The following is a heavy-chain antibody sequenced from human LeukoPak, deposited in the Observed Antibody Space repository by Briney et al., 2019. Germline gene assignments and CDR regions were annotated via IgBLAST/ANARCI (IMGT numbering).Heavy chain of an antibody. CDR3: ARGRRSIAVLPTNHHLDV. D-gene: IGHD2-2*01. V-gene: IGHV1-69*13. Sequence: SVKVSCKASGGTFSSYAISWVRQAPGQGLEWMGGIIPAYHTSHYAEKFQGRVTMSADESTTSAYMELSSLTSEDTAVYFCARGRRSIAVLPTNHHLDVWGTGTTVTVSP. CDR2: IIPAYHTS. J-gene: IGHJ6*04. CDR1: GGTFSSYA.